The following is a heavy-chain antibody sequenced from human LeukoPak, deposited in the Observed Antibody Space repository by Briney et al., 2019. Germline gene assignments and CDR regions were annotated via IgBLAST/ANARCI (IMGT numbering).Heavy chain of an antibody. V-gene: IGHV1-18*01. Sequence: ASVKVSCKASGYTFTSYGISWVRQAPGQGLEWMGWVSAYNGNTNYAQKLQGRVTMTTDTSTSTAYMELRSLRSDDTAVYYCARDRSPMYYYDSSGYDKWFDPWGQGTLVTVSS. CDR3: ARDRSPMYYYDSSGYDKWFDP. J-gene: IGHJ5*02. D-gene: IGHD3-22*01. CDR1: GYTFTSYG. CDR2: VSAYNGNT.